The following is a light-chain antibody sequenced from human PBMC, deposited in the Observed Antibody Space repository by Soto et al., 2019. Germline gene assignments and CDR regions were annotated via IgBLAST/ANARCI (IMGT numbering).Light chain of an antibody. V-gene: IGLV1-40*01. CDR3: QSYDGSLRV. CDR1: KDYD. CDR2: GND. Sequence: QSVLTQPPSVSGAPGQRVTISCTGTKDYDVHWYRQVPGTAPKLLIFGNDNRPSGVPDRFSGSKSGTSASLAITGLQAEDEGDYYCQSYDGSLRVFGGGTKLTVL. J-gene: IGLJ3*02.